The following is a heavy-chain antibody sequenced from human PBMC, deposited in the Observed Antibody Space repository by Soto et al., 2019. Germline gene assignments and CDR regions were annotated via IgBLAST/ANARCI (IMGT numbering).Heavy chain of an antibody. CDR1: GYSFTSYW. D-gene: IGHD3-22*01. CDR3: ARHPANDYYDSSGYHNWFDP. CDR2: IYPGDSDT. J-gene: IGHJ5*02. V-gene: IGHV5-51*01. Sequence: GESLKISCKGSGYSFTSYWIGWVRQMPGKGLEWMGIIYPGDSDTRYSPSFQGQVTISADKSISTAYLQWSSLKASDTAMYYCARHPANDYYDSSGYHNWFDPWGQGTLVTVS.